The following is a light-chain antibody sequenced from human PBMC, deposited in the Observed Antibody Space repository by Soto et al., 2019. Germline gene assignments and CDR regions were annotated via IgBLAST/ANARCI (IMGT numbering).Light chain of an antibody. CDR1: QSVSSN. J-gene: IGKJ5*01. Sequence: EFVLTQSPGTLSLSPGERATLSCRASQSVSSNLAWHQQKPGQAPRLLISGASSRATGIPDRFSGSGSGTDFTLTISRLEPEDFALYYCQQYGSSPITFDQGTRLEIK. CDR3: QQYGSSPIT. CDR2: GAS. V-gene: IGKV3-20*01.